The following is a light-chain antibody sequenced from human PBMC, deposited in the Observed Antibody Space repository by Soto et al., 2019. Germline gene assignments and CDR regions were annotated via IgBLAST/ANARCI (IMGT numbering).Light chain of an antibody. CDR3: QQYHGYSLT. CDR2: AAS. Sequence: DIQMTQSPSSLSASVGDRVTITCRASQSISNYLHWYQHKPGKAPKLLIYAASSLQSGVPSRFSGSGSGTDFTLTISSLQPEDFATYYCQQYHGYSLTFGQGTKVDIK. CDR1: QSISNY. J-gene: IGKJ1*01. V-gene: IGKV1-39*01.